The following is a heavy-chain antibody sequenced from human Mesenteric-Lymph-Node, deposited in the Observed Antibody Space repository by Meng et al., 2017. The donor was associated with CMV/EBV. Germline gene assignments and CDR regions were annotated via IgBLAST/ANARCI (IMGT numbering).Heavy chain of an antibody. J-gene: IGHJ5*02. CDR3: AKGHCSSTSCYDNWFDP. V-gene: IGHV3-74*01. CDR2: ISSDGSST. D-gene: IGHD2-2*01. CDR1: GFTFSSYW. Sequence: GESLKISCAASGFTFSSYWMHWVRQAPGKGLVWVSRISSDGSSTNYADSVKGRFTISRDNSKNTLYLQMNSLRAEDTAVYYCAKGHCSSTSCYDNWFDPWGQGTLVTVSS.